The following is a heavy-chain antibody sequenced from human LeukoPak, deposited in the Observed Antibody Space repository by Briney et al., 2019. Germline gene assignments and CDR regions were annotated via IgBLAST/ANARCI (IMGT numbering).Heavy chain of an antibody. CDR1: GDSVSSNSAA. CDR2: IYWDDDK. V-gene: IGHV2-5*08. CDR3: AHLTYVWGSYRYFDY. D-gene: IGHD3-16*02. Sequence: QTLSLTCAISGDSVSSNSAAWNWIRQSPSRGLEWLALIYWDDDKRYSPSLKSRLTITTDTSKNQVVLTMTNMDPVDTATYYCAHLTYVWGSYRYFDYWGQGTLVAVSS. J-gene: IGHJ4*02.